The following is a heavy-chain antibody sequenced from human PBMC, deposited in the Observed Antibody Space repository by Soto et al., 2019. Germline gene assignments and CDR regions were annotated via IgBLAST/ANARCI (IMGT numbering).Heavy chain of an antibody. J-gene: IGHJ4*02. V-gene: IGHV4-59*08. D-gene: IGHD6-13*01. CDR1: GGSISSYY. CDR2: IYYSGST. CDR3: ARHAFRSSSLGLFDY. Sequence: NPSXTLSLTCTVSGGSISSYYWSWIRQPPGKGLEWIGYIYYSGSTNYNPSLKSRVTISVDTSKNQFSLKLSSVTAADTAVYYCARHAFRSSSLGLFDYWGQGTLVTVSS.